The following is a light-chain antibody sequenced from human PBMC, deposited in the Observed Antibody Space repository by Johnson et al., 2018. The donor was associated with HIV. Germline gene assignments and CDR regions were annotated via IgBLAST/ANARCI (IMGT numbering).Light chain of an antibody. CDR2: DTY. CDR1: NSNIGNNY. V-gene: IGLV1-51*01. J-gene: IGLJ1*01. Sequence: QSVLTQPPSVSAAPGQKVTISCSGSNSNIGNNYISWYQQLPRTAPKLLIYDTYKRPSGIPDRFPASKSGTSATLGITGLQTGDEADYYCGTWDSSLNAYVFGTGTKVTVL. CDR3: GTWDSSLNAYV.